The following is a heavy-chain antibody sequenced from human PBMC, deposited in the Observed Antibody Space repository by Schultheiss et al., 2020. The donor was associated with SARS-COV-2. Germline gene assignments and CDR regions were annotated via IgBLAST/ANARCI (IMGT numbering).Heavy chain of an antibody. V-gene: IGHV3-53*05. Sequence: GGSLRLSCAASGFTVSSNYMSWVRQAPGKGLEWVSVIYSGGSTYYADSVKGRFTISRDNSKNTLYLQMNSLRAEDTAVYYCLAGPQVEGEGYDYWGQGTLVTVSS. CDR1: GFTVSSNY. CDR3: LAGPQVEGEGYDY. J-gene: IGHJ4*02. D-gene: IGHD5-24*01. CDR2: IYSGGST.